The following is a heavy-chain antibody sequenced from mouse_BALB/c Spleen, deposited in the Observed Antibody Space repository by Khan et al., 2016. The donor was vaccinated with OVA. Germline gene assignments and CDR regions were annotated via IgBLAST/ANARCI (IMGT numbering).Heavy chain of an antibody. J-gene: IGHJ4*01. D-gene: IGHD2-14*01. Sequence: VQLKQSGPGLVKPSQSLSLTCTVTGYSITSDYAWNWIRQFPGNKLEWMGYISSTGGTSYNPSLKSRISITRDTSKNQFFLQLKSVTAEDTATASCARSVYYSYGYALDCWGRGTLVTVSS. V-gene: IGHV3-2*02. CDR3: ARSVYYSYGYALDC. CDR2: ISSTGGT. CDR1: GYSITSDYA.